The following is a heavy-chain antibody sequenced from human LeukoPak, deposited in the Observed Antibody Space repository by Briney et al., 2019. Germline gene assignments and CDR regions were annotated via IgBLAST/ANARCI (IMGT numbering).Heavy chain of an antibody. Sequence: SETLSLTCTVSGGSISSSSYYWGWIRQPPGKGLEWIGSIYYSGSTYYSPSLKSRVTISVDTSKNQFSLKLSSVTAADTAVYYCVRGSYGSGSSSFDYWGQGTLVTVSS. CDR3: VRGSYGSGSSSFDY. D-gene: IGHD3-10*01. J-gene: IGHJ4*02. CDR2: IYYSGST. V-gene: IGHV4-39*01. CDR1: GGSISSSSYY.